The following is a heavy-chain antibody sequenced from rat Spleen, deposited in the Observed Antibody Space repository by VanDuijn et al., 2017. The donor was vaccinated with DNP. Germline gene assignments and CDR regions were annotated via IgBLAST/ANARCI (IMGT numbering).Heavy chain of an antibody. CDR2: ILYDGGRT. Sequence: EVQLVESGGGLVQPGRPLKLSCATSGFTFSDCNMAWVRQAPKKGLEWVATILYDGGRTYYRNSVKGRFTVSRDNAYSTLYLQMDSLRSEDTATYFCAGNYYDGSSYYPFAYWGQGTLVTVSS. CDR3: AGNYYDGSSYYPFAY. V-gene: IGHV5S10*01. J-gene: IGHJ3*01. CDR1: GFTFSDCN. D-gene: IGHD1-12*02.